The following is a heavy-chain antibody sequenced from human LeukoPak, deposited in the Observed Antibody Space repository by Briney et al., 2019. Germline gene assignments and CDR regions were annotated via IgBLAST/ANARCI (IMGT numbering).Heavy chain of an antibody. CDR3: ARGSGYNYFLFDY. CDR1: GFTFSTYW. CDR2: INQGGSET. V-gene: IGHV3-7*05. D-gene: IGHD5-12*01. J-gene: IGHJ4*02. Sequence: GGSLILSCAASGFTFSTYWMSWVRQAPGKGPEWLANINQGGSETNYVDSVKGRFTISRDNAQNLLFLQMNGLRAEDTAVYYCARGSGYNYFLFDYWGQGTQVTVSS.